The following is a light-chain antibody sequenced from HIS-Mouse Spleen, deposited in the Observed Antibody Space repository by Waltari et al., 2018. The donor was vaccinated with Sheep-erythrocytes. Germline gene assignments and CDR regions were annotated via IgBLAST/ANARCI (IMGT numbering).Light chain of an antibody. CDR2: RNN. CDR1: SSNIGSNY. J-gene: IGLJ7*02. V-gene: IGLV1-47*01. CDR3: AAWDDSLSGPV. Sequence: QSVLTQPPSASGTPGQRVTISCSGSSSNIGSNYVYWYQQLPGTAPKLLIYRNNHRPSGVPDRFAGSKSGTSASLAISGLRSEDEADYYCAAWDDSLSGPVFGGGTQLTAL.